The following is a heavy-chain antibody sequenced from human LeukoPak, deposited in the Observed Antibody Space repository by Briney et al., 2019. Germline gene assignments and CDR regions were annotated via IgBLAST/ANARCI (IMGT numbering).Heavy chain of an antibody. D-gene: IGHD2/OR15-2a*01. CDR1: GGTFSSYA. CDR3: ARTFPAYYYYYMDV. J-gene: IGHJ6*03. V-gene: IGHV1-69*06. CDR2: IIPIFGTA. Sequence: ASVKVSCKASGGTFSSYAISWVRQAPGQGLEWMGGIIPIFGTANYAQKFQGRVTITADKSTSTAYMELSSLRSEDTAVYYCARTFPAYYYYYMDVWGKGTTVTVSS.